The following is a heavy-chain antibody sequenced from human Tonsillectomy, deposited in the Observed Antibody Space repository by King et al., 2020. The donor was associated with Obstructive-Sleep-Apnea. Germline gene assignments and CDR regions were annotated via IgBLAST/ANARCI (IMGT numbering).Heavy chain of an antibody. CDR3: ARDPRFGREGY. Sequence: LQLQESGPGLVKPSETLSLTCTVSGGSISSSSYYWGWIRQPPGKGLEWIGSIYYSGSTYYNPSLKSRVTISVDTSKNQFSLKLSSVTAADTAVYYCARDPRFGREGYWGQGTLVTVSS. CDR1: GGSISSSSYY. V-gene: IGHV4-39*07. CDR2: IYYSGST. D-gene: IGHD3-10*01. J-gene: IGHJ4*02.